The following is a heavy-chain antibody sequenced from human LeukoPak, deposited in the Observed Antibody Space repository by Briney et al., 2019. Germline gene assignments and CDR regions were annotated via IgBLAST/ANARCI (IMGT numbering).Heavy chain of an antibody. J-gene: IGHJ4*02. V-gene: IGHV1-69*13. CDR1: GGTFSSYA. Sequence: SVNVSCKASGGTFSSYAISWVRQAPGQGLEWMGGIIPIFGTANYAQKFQGRVTITADESTSTAYMELSSLRSEDTAVYYCARTYYDSSGYLYYFDYWGQGTLVTVSS. CDR2: IIPIFGTA. CDR3: ARTYYDSSGYLYYFDY. D-gene: IGHD3-22*01.